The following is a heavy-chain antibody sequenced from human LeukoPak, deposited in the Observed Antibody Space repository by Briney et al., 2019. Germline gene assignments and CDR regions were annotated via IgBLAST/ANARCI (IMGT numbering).Heavy chain of an antibody. CDR1: GGSFGGYY. CDR3: ARGVSYYYDSSGYYRGYYYYYGMDV. J-gene: IGHJ6*02. CDR2: INHSGST. Sequence: SETLSLTCAVYGGSFGGYYWSWIRQPPGKGLEWIGEINHSGSTNYNPSLKSRVTISVDTSKNQFSLKLSSVTAADTAVYYCARGVSYYYDSSGYYRGYYYYYGMDVWGQGTTVTVSS. V-gene: IGHV4-34*01. D-gene: IGHD3-22*01.